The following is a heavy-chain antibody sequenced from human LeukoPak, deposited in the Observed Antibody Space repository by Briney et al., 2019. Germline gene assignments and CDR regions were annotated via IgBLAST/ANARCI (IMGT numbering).Heavy chain of an antibody. CDR1: GGSIRSNYY. J-gene: IGHJ4*02. V-gene: IGHV4-4*07. CDR2: IYNSGST. Sequence: PSETLSLTCTVSGGSIRSNYYWSWIRQPAGKGLEWIGRIYNSGSTKYNPSLKSRVTISVDTSKNQFSLKLSSVTAADTAVYYCAGGGEVVVAATYYWGQGTLVTVSS. CDR3: AGGGEVVVAATYY. D-gene: IGHD2-15*01.